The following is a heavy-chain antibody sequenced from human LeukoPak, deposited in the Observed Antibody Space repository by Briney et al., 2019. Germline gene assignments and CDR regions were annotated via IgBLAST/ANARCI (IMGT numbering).Heavy chain of an antibody. D-gene: IGHD3-3*01. Sequence: GESLKISCKGSGYSFTSYWIGWVRQMPGKGLEWMGIIYPGDSDTRYSPSFQGQVTISADKSISTAYLQWSSLKASDTAMYYCSKRGKRSGLPAYGMGGWGQGTTVTVS. CDR1: GYSFTSYW. V-gene: IGHV5-51*01. CDR2: IYPGDSDT. J-gene: IGHJ6*02. CDR3: SKRGKRSGLPAYGMGG.